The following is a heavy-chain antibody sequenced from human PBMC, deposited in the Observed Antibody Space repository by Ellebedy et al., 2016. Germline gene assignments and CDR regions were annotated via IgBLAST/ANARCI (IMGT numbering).Heavy chain of an antibody. J-gene: IGHJ4*02. CDR3: ARGRRSKGYDY. D-gene: IGHD1-14*01. Sequence: SETLSLTXAVYGGSFSGYYWSWIRQPPGKGLEWIGEINHSGSTNYNPSLKSRVTISVDTSKNQFSLKLSSVTAADTAVYYCARGRRSKGYDYWGQGTLVTVSS. CDR1: GGSFSGYY. CDR2: INHSGST. V-gene: IGHV4-34*01.